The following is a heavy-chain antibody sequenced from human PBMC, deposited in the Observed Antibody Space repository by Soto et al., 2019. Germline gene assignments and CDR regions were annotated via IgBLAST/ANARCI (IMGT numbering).Heavy chain of an antibody. CDR3: ARYYDFWSGYYSPSVFDY. CDR1: GYTFTSYG. V-gene: IGHV1-18*01. CDR2: ISAYNGNT. D-gene: IGHD3-3*01. J-gene: IGHJ4*02. Sequence: KVSCKASGYTFTSYGISWVRQAPGQGLEWMGWISAYNGNTNYAQKLQGRVTMTTDTSTSTAYMELRSLRSDDTAVYYCARYYDFWSGYYSPSVFDYWGQGTLVTVSS.